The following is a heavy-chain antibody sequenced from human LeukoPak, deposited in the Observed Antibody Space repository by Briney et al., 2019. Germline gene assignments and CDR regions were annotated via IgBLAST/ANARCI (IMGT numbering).Heavy chain of an antibody. V-gene: IGHV3-74*01. J-gene: IGHJ4*02. CDR2: INSDGSST. D-gene: IGHD5-18*01. CDR1: GFTFSSHW. CDR3: ARKAGGYSYGPLDY. Sequence: GGSLRLSCAASGFTFSSHWMHWVRQAPGKGLVWVSRINSDGSSTSYADSVKGRFTISRDNAKNTLYLQMNSLRGEDTAVYYCARKAGGYSYGPLDYWGQGTLVTVSS.